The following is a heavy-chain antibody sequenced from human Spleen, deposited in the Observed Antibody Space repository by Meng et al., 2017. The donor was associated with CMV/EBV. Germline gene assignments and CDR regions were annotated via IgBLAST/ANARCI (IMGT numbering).Heavy chain of an antibody. CDR3: AKGPFLSVAGTAGGDY. CDR2: ISGSGGKT. Sequence: GESLKISCAASGFTFSSYAMSWVRQAPGKGLEWVSAISGSGGKTYYADSVKGRFTISRDNSKNTLYLQMNSLRVEDTATYYCAKGPFLSVAGTAGGDYWGQGTLVTVSS. D-gene: IGHD6-19*01. J-gene: IGHJ4*02. V-gene: IGHV3-23*01. CDR1: GFTFSSYA.